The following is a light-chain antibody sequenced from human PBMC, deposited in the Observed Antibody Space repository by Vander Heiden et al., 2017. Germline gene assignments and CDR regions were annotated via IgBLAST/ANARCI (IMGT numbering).Light chain of an antibody. CDR1: QDISTY. CDR2: GTS. CDR3: QQYHSFLIS. V-gene: IGKV1-8*01. Sequence: AIRITQSPSSLSASIGDRVTITCRASQDISTYLAWYQQKPGKAPKLLMYGTSTLQSGVPSRFSGSGSGANFTLTINGLQSDDFATYRCQQYHSFLISFGQGTRLEIK. J-gene: IGKJ5*01.